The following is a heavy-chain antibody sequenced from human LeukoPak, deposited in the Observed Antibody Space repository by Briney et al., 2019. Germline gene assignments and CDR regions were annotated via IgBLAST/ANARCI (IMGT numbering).Heavy chain of an antibody. CDR1: GYSISSGYY. V-gene: IGHV4-38-2*01. J-gene: IGHJ5*02. CDR2: IYHSGST. CDR3: ARQNWNDGWFDP. D-gene: IGHD1-1*01. Sequence: PSETLPLTCAVSGYSISSGYYWSWIRQPPGKGLEWIGSIYHSGSTYYNPSLKSRVTISVDTSKNQISLKLSSVTAADAAVYYCARQNWNDGWFDPWGQGTLVTASS.